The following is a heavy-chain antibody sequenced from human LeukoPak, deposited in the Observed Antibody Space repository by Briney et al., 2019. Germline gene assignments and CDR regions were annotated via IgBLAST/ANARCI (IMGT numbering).Heavy chain of an antibody. J-gene: IGHJ4*02. CDR3: AREANTAFDY. CDR2: INYDGTST. CDR1: GFTFGSYW. Sequence: GGSLRLSCVASGFTFGSYWMHCVRQAPGKGLVWVSRINYDGTSTTYADSVKGRFTVSRDNGKKTVSLQINSLRPDDTAVYYCAREANTAFDYWGQGTLVTVSS. D-gene: IGHD2/OR15-2a*01. V-gene: IGHV3-74*01.